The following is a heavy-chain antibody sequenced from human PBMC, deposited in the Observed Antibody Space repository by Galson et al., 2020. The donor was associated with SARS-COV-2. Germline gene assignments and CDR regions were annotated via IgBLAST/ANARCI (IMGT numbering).Heavy chain of an antibody. Sequence: NSGGSLRLSCAASGFTFSDYYMSWFRQAPGKGLEWVSYISSRGSTTINHADSVKGRFTISRDNAKNSLYLQMSSLRAEDTAVYYCAKFAAAGTGEIDYWGQGTLVTVSS. J-gene: IGHJ4*02. V-gene: IGHV3-11*01. CDR2: ISSRGSTTI. CDR1: GFTFSDYY. CDR3: AKFAAAGTGEIDY. D-gene: IGHD6-13*01.